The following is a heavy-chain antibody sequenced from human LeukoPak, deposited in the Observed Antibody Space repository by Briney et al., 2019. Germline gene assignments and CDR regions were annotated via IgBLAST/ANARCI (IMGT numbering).Heavy chain of an antibody. D-gene: IGHD6-19*01. CDR3: ARDLPYSSGSGY. J-gene: IGHJ4*02. CDR2: IIPIFGTA. V-gene: IGHV1-69*05. Sequence: SVKVSCKASGGTFSSYAISWVRQAPGQGLEWMGGIIPIFGTANYAQKFQGRVTITTDESTSTAYMELSSLRSEDTAVYYCARDLPYSSGSGYWGQGTLVTVSS. CDR1: GGTFSSYA.